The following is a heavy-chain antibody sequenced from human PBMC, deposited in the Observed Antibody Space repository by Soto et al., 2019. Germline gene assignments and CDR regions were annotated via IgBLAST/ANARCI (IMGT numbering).Heavy chain of an antibody. D-gene: IGHD2-15*01. J-gene: IGHJ6*02. CDR2: IIPIFGTA. Sequence: QVQLVQSGAEVKKPGSSVKVSCKASGGTFSSYAISWVRQAPGQGLEWMGGIIPIFGTANYAQKFQGRVTITADESTSTAYMELSSVRSEDTAVYYCARDHCSGGSCYSYYGMDVWGQGTTVTVSS. CDR1: GGTFSSYA. CDR3: ARDHCSGGSCYSYYGMDV. V-gene: IGHV1-69*12.